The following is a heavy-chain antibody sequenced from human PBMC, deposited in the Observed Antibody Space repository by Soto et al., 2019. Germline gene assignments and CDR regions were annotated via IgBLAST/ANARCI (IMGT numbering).Heavy chain of an antibody. D-gene: IGHD6-6*01. Sequence: EVQLVESGGGLVQPGGSLRLSCAASGFTYSSNYMSWVRQAPGKGLEWVSVIYSGGSTYYADSVKGRFTISRDNSKNTLYLQMNSLRAEDTAVYYCARDLEQLGGRDYWGQGTLVTVSS. CDR1: GFTYSSNY. CDR3: ARDLEQLGGRDY. V-gene: IGHV3-66*01. J-gene: IGHJ4*02. CDR2: IYSGGST.